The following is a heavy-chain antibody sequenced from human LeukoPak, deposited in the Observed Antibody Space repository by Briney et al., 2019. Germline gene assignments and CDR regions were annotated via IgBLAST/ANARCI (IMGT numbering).Heavy chain of an antibody. V-gene: IGHV4-39*07. CDR2: IYYRGNT. CDR3: TRDREHGTQDS. J-gene: IGHJ4*02. Sequence: SETLSLPCTVSGGSFTDHHWGWIPQPPGKGVEWIGSIYYRGNTFYNPSLRNRVSISIDTSKGRFSLNLNSVTAADTAVYFCTRDREHGTQDSWGQGTLVTVS. D-gene: IGHD1-26*01. CDR1: GGSFTDHH.